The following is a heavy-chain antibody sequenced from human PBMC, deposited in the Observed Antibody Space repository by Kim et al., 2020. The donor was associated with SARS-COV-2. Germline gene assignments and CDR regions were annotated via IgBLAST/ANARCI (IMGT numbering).Heavy chain of an antibody. CDR1: GYSFSTYW. V-gene: IGHV5-51*01. CDR2: IYPGDSHT. D-gene: IGHD6-13*01. J-gene: IGHJ4*02. CDR3: ARQDDGFSWYVLGY. Sequence: GESLKISCEGSGYSFSTYWIAWVRQMPGKGLEWMGSIYPGDSHTRYSPSFQGQVTISADKSISTAYLQWSSLKASDTAMYYCARQDDGFSWYVLGYWGQGTLVTVSS.